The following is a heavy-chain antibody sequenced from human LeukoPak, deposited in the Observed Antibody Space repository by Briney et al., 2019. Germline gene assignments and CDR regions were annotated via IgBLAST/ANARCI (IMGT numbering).Heavy chain of an antibody. Sequence: ASVKVSCKASGGTFSSYAISRVRQAPGQGLEWMGGIIPIFGTANYAQKFQGRVTITADESTSTAYMELSSLRSEDTAVYYCARDAPYSSGSGDYWGQGTLVTVSS. V-gene: IGHV1-69*13. CDR3: ARDAPYSSGSGDY. J-gene: IGHJ4*02. CDR2: IIPIFGTA. CDR1: GGTFSSYA. D-gene: IGHD6-19*01.